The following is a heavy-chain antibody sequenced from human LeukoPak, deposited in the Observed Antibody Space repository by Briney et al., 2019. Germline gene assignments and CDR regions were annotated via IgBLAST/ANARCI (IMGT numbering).Heavy chain of an antibody. CDR3: ARADYVYVWGSYRYASFFDY. V-gene: IGHV4-30-2*01. CDR2: IYHSGST. J-gene: IGHJ4*02. CDR1: GGSISSGGYY. D-gene: IGHD3-16*02. Sequence: SETLSLTCTVSGGSISSGGYYWSWIRQPPGKGLEWIGYIYHSGSTYYNPSLKSRVTISVDRSKNQFSLKLSSVTAADTAVYYCARADYVYVWGSYRYASFFDYWAQGTLVTVPS.